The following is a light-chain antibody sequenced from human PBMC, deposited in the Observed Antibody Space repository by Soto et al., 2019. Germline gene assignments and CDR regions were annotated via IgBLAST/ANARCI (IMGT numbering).Light chain of an antibody. Sequence: IALTQSPGTLSLSPGDIATLSCRASQSVRSSYLAWYQQKHGQAPRLIIYGASSRATGIPDRFSGSGSGTDCTLTISRLEPEDFAVYYCQQYGSSRLTFGGGTKVDI. CDR1: QSVRSSY. CDR3: QQYGSSRLT. CDR2: GAS. J-gene: IGKJ4*01. V-gene: IGKV3-20*01.